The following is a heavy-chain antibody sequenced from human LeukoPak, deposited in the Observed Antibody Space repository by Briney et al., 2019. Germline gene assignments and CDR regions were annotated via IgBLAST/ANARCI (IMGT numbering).Heavy chain of an antibody. V-gene: IGHV3-23*01. CDR2: ISGSGSGGST. J-gene: IGHJ4*02. D-gene: IGHD5-24*01. Sequence: GGSLRLSCAASGFPLSRSAMSWVCQAPGKGLEWVSNISGSGSGGSTYYADSVKGRFTISRDNSKNTLYLRMNSLRAEDTAVYYCAKSGYKRFDYWGQGTLVTVSS. CDR3: AKSGYKRFDY. CDR1: GFPLSRSA.